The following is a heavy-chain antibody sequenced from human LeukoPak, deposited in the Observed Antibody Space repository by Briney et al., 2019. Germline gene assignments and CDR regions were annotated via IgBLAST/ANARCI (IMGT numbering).Heavy chain of an antibody. CDR1: GGSINASSYY. D-gene: IGHD1/OR15-1a*01. Sequence: KPSETLSLTCSVSGGSINASSYYWGWIRQPPGKGLEWIGSIYYSGSPYSGSTYYNPSLKSRVTISVDTSKNEFSLKLSSVTAADTAVYYCARRPEHRSFVWGKGTTVTVSS. V-gene: IGHV4-39*01. CDR3: ARRPEHRSFV. J-gene: IGHJ6*04. CDR2: IYYSGSPYSGST.